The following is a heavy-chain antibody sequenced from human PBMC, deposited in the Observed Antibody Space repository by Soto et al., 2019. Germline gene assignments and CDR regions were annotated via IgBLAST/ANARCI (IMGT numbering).Heavy chain of an antibody. V-gene: IGHV3-23*01. D-gene: IGHD6-25*01. CDR2: ISGSGGST. Sequence: EVQLLESGGGLVQPGGSLRLSCAASGFTFSSYAMTWVRQAPAKGLEWVSGISGSGGSTDHADSVKGRFTISRDNSKNTLYLQMNSLRVEDTAVYYCAKCNSGDYYYAMDVWGQGTTVIVSS. CDR3: AKCNSGDYYYAMDV. J-gene: IGHJ6*02. CDR1: GFTFSSYA.